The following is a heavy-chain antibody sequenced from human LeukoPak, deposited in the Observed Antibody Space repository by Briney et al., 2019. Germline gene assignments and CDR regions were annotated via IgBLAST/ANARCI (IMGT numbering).Heavy chain of an antibody. CDR3: ARSGAAAVYWFDP. V-gene: IGHV4-4*07. D-gene: IGHD6-13*01. CDR2: IYTSGST. CDR1: GGSISGTYY. Sequence: SETLSLTCTVSGGSISGTYYWSWIRQPAGKGLEWIGRIYTSGSTNYNPSLKSRVTMSVDTSKNQFSLKLSSVTAADTAVYYCARSGAAAVYWFDPWGQGTLVTVSS. J-gene: IGHJ5*02.